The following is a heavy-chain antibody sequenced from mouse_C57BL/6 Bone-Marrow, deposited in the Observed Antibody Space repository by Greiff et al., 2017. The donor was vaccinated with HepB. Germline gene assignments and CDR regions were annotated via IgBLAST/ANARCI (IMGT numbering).Heavy chain of an antibody. V-gene: IGHV1-59*01. D-gene: IGHD2-3*01. J-gene: IGHJ2*01. CDR2: IDPSDSYT. Sequence: VQLQQPGAELVRPGTSVKLSCKASGYTFTSYWMHWVKQRPGQGLEWIGVIDPSDSYTNYNQKFKGKATLTVDTSSSTAYMQLSSLTSEDSAVYYCARWLLRGYWGQGTTLTVSS. CDR3: ARWLLRGY. CDR1: GYTFTSYW.